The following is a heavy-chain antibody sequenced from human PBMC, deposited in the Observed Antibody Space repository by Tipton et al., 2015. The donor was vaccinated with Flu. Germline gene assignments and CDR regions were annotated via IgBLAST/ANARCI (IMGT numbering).Heavy chain of an antibody. D-gene: IGHD3-22*01. CDR1: GGFITSGSYY. CDR3: ASGNFYDSSGYFAF. J-gene: IGHJ4*02. V-gene: IGHV4-61*02. CDR2: IYTTGNT. Sequence: TLSLTCSISGGFITSGSYYWSWIRQSAGRGLEWIGRIYTTGNTNYNSSFGSRLTMSLDTSKSQFSMTLTSVTVADTAVYYCASGNFYDSSGYFAFWGQGILVTVSS.